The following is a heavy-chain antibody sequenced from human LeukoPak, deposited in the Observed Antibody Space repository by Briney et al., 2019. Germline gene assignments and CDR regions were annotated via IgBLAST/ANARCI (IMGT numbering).Heavy chain of an antibody. CDR1: GFTFSSYG. CDR3: ANPGLELWSQDY. Sequence: GGSLRLSCAASGFTFSSYGMHWVRQAPGKGLEWVAVIWYDGSNKYYADSVKGRFTISRDNSKNTLYLQMNSLRAEDTAVYYCANPGLELWSQDYWGQGTLVTVSS. CDR2: IWYDGSNK. J-gene: IGHJ4*02. D-gene: IGHD5-18*01. V-gene: IGHV3-30*02.